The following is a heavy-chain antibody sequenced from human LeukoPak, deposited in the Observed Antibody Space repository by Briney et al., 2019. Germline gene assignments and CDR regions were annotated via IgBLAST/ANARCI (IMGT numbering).Heavy chain of an antibody. D-gene: IGHD6-6*01. Sequence: PGGSLRLSCAASGFTFSSYSMNWVRQAPGKGLEWVSSISGSSSYIYYADSVKGRFTISRDNAKNSLYLQMNSLRAEDTAVYYCASGSSGWGYWGQGTLVTVSS. CDR2: ISGSSSYI. CDR1: GFTFSSYS. V-gene: IGHV3-21*01. J-gene: IGHJ4*02. CDR3: ASGSSGWGY.